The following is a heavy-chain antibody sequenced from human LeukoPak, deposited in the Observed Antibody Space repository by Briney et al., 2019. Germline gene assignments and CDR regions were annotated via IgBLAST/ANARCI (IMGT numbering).Heavy chain of an antibody. CDR2: ISSSSGYI. Sequence: GGSLRLSCAASGFTFSSYSMNWVRQAPGKGLEWVSSISSSSGYIYYADSVKGRFTISRDNAKNSLYLQMNSLRAEDTAVYYCAATRRIPSWAIDYWGRGTLVTVSS. V-gene: IGHV3-21*01. J-gene: IGHJ4*02. D-gene: IGHD2/OR15-2a*01. CDR3: AATRRIPSWAIDY. CDR1: GFTFSSYS.